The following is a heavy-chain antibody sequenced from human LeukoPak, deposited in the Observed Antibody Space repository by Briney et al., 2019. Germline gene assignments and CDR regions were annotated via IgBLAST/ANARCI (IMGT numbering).Heavy chain of an antibody. V-gene: IGHV3-48*02. D-gene: IGHD3-16*01. CDR2: ISCNSGAI. Sequence: GGSLRLSCAASGFTFDTYSMNWVRQAPGKGLEWVSYISCNSGAIYYVDSVKGRFTISRDSTKNSLYLKMNSLRDEDTAVYYCARGTPTFFDQWGQGALVTVSS. CDR3: ARGTPTFFDQ. J-gene: IGHJ4*02. CDR1: GFTFDTYS.